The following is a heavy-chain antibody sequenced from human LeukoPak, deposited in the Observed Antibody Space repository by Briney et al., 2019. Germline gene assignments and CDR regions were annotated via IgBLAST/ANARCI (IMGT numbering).Heavy chain of an antibody. CDR2: ISGSGGST. V-gene: IGHV3-23*01. J-gene: IGHJ1*01. CDR1: GFTFSSYA. D-gene: IGHD6-19*01. Sequence: PGGSLRLSCAASGFTFSSYAMSWVRQAPGKGLEWVSAISGSGGSTYYADSVKGRFTISRDNSKNTLYLQMNSLRAEDTAVYYCAEDLFQWLVRPFGFQHWGQGTLVTVSS. CDR3: AEDLFQWLVRPFGFQH.